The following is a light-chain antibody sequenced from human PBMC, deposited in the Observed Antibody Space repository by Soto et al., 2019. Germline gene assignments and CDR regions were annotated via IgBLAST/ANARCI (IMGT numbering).Light chain of an antibody. CDR2: SAT. CDR1: QSISNY. V-gene: IGKV1-39*01. CDR3: QQSYSPPYT. Sequence: IQMTQSPSSLSASVGDRVTITCRPSQSISNYLNWYQQKPGEAPKALIYSATNLQSGVPSRFSGSASRTEFTLTISRLQPEDFATYYWQQSYSPPYTFGQGTRLQIK. J-gene: IGKJ2*01.